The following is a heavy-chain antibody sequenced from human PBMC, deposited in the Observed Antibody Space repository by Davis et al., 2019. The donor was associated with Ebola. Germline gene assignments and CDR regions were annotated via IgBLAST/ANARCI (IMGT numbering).Heavy chain of an antibody. Sequence: GESLKISCAASGFTFSSYAMRWVRQAPGKGLEWVAVISYDGSNKYYADSVKGRFTISRDNSKNTLYLQMNSLRAEDTAVYYCARDSFGYSYGGHYYGMDVWGQGTTVTVSS. CDR2: ISYDGSNK. CDR3: ARDSFGYSYGGHYYGMDV. V-gene: IGHV3-30*04. J-gene: IGHJ6*02. D-gene: IGHD5-18*01. CDR1: GFTFSSYA.